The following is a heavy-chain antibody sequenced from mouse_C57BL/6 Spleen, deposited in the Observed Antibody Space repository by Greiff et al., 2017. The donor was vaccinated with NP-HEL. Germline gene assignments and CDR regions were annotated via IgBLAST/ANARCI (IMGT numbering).Heavy chain of an antibody. V-gene: IGHV5-17*01. CDR1: GFTFSDYG. CDR3: ARPPLYGSSQFAY. CDR2: ISSGSSTI. Sequence: EVKLMESGGGLVKPGGSLKLSCAASGFTFSDYGMHWVRQAPEKGLEWVAYISSGSSTIYYADTVKGRFTISRDNAKNTVFLQMTSLRSEDTAMYYCARPPLYGSSQFAYWGQGTLVTVSA. J-gene: IGHJ3*01. D-gene: IGHD1-1*01.